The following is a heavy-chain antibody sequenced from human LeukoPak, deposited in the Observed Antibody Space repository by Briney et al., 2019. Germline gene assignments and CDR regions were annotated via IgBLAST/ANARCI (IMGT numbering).Heavy chain of an antibody. V-gene: IGHV1-69*13. CDR2: IIPIFGTA. CDR3: ASPPPDIVVVPAASSRFDY. Sequence: SVKVSCKASGYTFTSHGISWVRQAPGQGLERMGGIIPIFGTANYAQKFQGRVTITADESTSTAYMELSSLRSEDTAVYYCASPPPDIVVVPAASSRFDYWGQGTLVTVSS. J-gene: IGHJ4*02. D-gene: IGHD2-2*01. CDR1: GYTFTSHG.